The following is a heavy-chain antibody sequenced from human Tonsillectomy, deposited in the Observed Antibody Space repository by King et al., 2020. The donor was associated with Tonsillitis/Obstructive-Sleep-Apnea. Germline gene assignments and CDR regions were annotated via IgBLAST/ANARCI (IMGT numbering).Heavy chain of an antibody. CDR3: ARPPGGFWSGYSRAPLGY. CDR1: GYTFTSYY. CDR2: INPSGGST. J-gene: IGHJ4*02. D-gene: IGHD3-3*01. Sequence: QLVQSGAEVKKPGASVKISCKASGYTFTSYYIHWVRQAPGQGLEWMGIINPSGGSTSYAQKFQGGVTMTRDTSTSTVYMELSSLRSEDTAVYYCARPPGGFWSGYSRAPLGYWGQGTLVTVSS. V-gene: IGHV1-46*01.